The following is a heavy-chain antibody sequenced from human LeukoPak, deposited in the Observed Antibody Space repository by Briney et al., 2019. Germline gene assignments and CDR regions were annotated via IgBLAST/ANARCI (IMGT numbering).Heavy chain of an antibody. CDR3: ASGIVVVPAAIRNAFDI. Sequence: GGSLRLSCAASGFTFSDYYMSWIRQAPGKGLEWVSYISSSGSTIYYADSVKGRFTISRDNAKNSLYLQMNSLRAEDTAVYYCASGIVVVPAAIRNAFDIWGQGTVVTVSS. D-gene: IGHD2-2*02. J-gene: IGHJ3*02. V-gene: IGHV3-11*04. CDR2: ISSSGSTI. CDR1: GFTFSDYY.